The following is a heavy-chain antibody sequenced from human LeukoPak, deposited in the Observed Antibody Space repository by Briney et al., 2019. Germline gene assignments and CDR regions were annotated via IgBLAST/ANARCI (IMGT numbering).Heavy chain of an antibody. CDR3: AREVGRLVIRDLNWFDP. CDR2: INPSGGST. Sequence: ASVKVSCKASGYTFTSYYMHWVRQAPGQGLEWMGIINPSGGSTSYAQKFQGRVTMTRDMSTSTVYMELSSLRSEDTAVYYCAREVGRLVIRDLNWFDPWGQGTLVTVSS. J-gene: IGHJ5*02. CDR1: GYTFTSYY. D-gene: IGHD3-9*01. V-gene: IGHV1-46*01.